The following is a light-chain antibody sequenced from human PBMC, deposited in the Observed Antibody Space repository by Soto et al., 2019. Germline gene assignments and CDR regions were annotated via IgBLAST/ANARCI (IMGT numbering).Light chain of an antibody. J-gene: IGKJ5*01. Sequence: EIVLTQSPGTLSLSPGERATLSCRASQSVSSSYLAWYQQKPGQAPRLLIYGASSRATGIPDRFSGSGSGTDFSLTISSLEPEDFAVYYCQQYGSSPPLTFGQGTRLEMK. CDR2: GAS. V-gene: IGKV3-20*01. CDR1: QSVSSSY. CDR3: QQYGSSPPLT.